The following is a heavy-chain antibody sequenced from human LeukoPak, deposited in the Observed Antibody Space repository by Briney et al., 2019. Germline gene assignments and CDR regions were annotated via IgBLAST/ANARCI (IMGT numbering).Heavy chain of an antibody. J-gene: IGHJ6*02. CDR2: INPNSGGT. CDR1: GYTFTGYY. CDR3: ASLSDSNPYYYYGMDV. V-gene: IGHV1-2*02. Sequence: ASVKVSCKASGYTFTGYYMHWVRQAPGQGLEWMGWINPNSGGTNYAQKFQGRVTMTRDTSISTAYMELSRLRSDDTAVYYCASLSDSNPYYYYGMDVWGQGTTVTVSS. D-gene: IGHD4-11*01.